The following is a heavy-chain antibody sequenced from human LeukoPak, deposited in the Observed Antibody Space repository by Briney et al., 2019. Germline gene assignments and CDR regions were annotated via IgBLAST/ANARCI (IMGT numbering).Heavy chain of an antibody. J-gene: IGHJ4*02. CDR2: ISSSGSTI. CDR1: GFTFSDYY. CDR3: AKDLGSYLYPCDY. Sequence: PGGSLRLSCAASGFTFSDYYMSWIRQAPGKGLEWVSYISSSGSTIYYADSVKGRFTISRDNAKNSLYLQMNSLRAEDTAVYYCAKDLGSYLYPCDYWGQGTLVTVSS. D-gene: IGHD1-26*01. V-gene: IGHV3-11*04.